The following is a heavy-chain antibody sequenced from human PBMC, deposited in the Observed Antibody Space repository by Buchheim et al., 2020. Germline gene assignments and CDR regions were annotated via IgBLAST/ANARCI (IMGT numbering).Heavy chain of an antibody. V-gene: IGHV3-23*01. CDR3: ARVRALGTATSCYAY. Sequence: EVQLLESGGGLVQPGGSLRLSCAASGFTFSSYAMSWVRQAPGKGLEWVSDIRGSDDSTYYADSVKGRFTISRDNSKKTLDLKMSSLRAEDTAVYYCARVRALGTATSCYAYWGQGTL. J-gene: IGHJ4*02. CDR2: IRGSDDST. CDR1: GFTFSSYA. D-gene: IGHD2-2*01.